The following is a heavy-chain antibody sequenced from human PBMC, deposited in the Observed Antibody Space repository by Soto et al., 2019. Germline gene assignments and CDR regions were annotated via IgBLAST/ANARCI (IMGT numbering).Heavy chain of an antibody. Sequence: SETLSLTCTVSGGSISSGGYYWSWIRQHPGKGLEWIGYIYYSGSTYYNPSLKSRVTISVDTSKNQFSLKLSSVTAADTAVYYCARGRAVAGNTFDYCGQGTLVTVSS. D-gene: IGHD6-19*01. CDR3: ARGRAVAGNTFDY. CDR1: GGSISSGGYY. CDR2: IYYSGST. V-gene: IGHV4-31*03. J-gene: IGHJ4*02.